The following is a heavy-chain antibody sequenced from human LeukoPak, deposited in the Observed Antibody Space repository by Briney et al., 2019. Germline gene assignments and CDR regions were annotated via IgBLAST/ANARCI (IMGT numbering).Heavy chain of an antibody. Sequence: GSSVTVSCKASGYTFPIYGISWVRQDPGPGIEWVGWISAYNVNTNYAQKLQGRVTMTTDTSTSTAYMELRSLRSDDTAVYYCATDLTTVTTGTTDYWGQGTLVTVSS. D-gene: IGHD4-11*01. CDR2: ISAYNVNT. CDR1: GYTFPIYG. J-gene: IGHJ4*02. V-gene: IGHV1-18*01. CDR3: ATDLTTVTTGTTDY.